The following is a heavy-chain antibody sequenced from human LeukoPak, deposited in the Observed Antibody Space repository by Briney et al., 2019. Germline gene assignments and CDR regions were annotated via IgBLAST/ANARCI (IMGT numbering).Heavy chain of an antibody. Sequence: PSETLSLTCAVYGGSLGAYYWTWSRQPPGKGLEWIGEINHGGSTNYNPSLKSRVTISIDTSKNQFSLKLSSVTAADTAVYYCARYLDYGGNSRVFQHWGQGTLVTVSS. D-gene: IGHD4-23*01. CDR1: GGSLGAYY. V-gene: IGHV4-34*01. CDR2: INHGGST. J-gene: IGHJ1*01. CDR3: ARYLDYGGNSRVFQH.